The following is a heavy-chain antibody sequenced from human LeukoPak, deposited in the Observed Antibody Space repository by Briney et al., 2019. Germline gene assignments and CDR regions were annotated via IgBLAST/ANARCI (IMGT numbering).Heavy chain of an antibody. CDR2: ISAYNGNA. CDR1: GYTFTSYG. Sequence: ASVKVSCKASGYTFTSYGISWVRQAPRQGLEWMGWISAYNGNANYAQKLQGRVTMTTDTSTSTAYMELRSLRSDDTAVYYCARGRYSYGYGDYWGQGTLVTVSS. D-gene: IGHD5-18*01. V-gene: IGHV1-18*01. CDR3: ARGRYSYGYGDY. J-gene: IGHJ4*02.